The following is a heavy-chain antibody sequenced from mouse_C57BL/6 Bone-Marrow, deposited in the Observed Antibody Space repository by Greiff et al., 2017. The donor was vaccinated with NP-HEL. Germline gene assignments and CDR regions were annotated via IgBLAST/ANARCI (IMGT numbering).Heavy chain of an antibody. V-gene: IGHV1-42*01. CDR1: GYSFTGYY. J-gene: IGHJ4*01. Sequence: VQLQQSGPELVKPGASVKISCKASGYSFTGYYMNWVKQSPEKSLEWIGEINPSTGGTTYNQKFKAKATLTVDKSSSTAYMQLKSLTSEDSAVYYCARPTGTFYAMDYWGQGTSVTVSS. CDR2: INPSTGGT. D-gene: IGHD4-1*02. CDR3: ARPTGTFYAMDY.